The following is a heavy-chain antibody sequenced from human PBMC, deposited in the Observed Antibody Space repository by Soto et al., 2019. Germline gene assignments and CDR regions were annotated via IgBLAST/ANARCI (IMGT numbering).Heavy chain of an antibody. CDR2: IYPGDSDT. Sequence: GESLKISCKGSGYSFTSYWIGWVRQIPGKGLEWMGIIYPGDSDTRYSPSFQGQVTISADKSISTAYLQWSSLKASDTAMYYCARMTTSKYCGMDVWGQGTTVTVSS. CDR1: GYSFTSYW. CDR3: ARMTTSKYCGMDV. D-gene: IGHD4-17*01. V-gene: IGHV5-51*01. J-gene: IGHJ6*02.